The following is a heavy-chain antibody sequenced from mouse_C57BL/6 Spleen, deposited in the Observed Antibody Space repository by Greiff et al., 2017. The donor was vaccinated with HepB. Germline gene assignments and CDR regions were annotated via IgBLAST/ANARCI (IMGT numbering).Heavy chain of an antibody. V-gene: IGHV1-15*01. CDR3: APYYYGSSLYAMDY. CDR2: IDPETGGP. J-gene: IGHJ4*01. Sequence: VQLQQSGAELVRPGASVTLSCKASGYTFTDYEMHWVKQTPVHGLEWIGAIDPETGGPAYNQKFKGKAILTADKSSSTAYLELRSLTSEDSAVYYCAPYYYGSSLYAMDYWGQGTSVTVSS. D-gene: IGHD1-1*01. CDR1: GYTFTDYE.